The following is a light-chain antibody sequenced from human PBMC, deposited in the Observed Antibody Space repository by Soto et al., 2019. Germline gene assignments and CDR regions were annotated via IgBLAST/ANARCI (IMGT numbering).Light chain of an antibody. Sequence: DIQMTQSPSSLSASVGDRVTITCQASQGISNYLNWYQQKPGKAPELLIFAASSLQSGVPSRFSGSGSGTDFTLTISSLQPEDFATYYCQQSGDTPPWTFGQGTKVDIK. CDR1: QGISNY. CDR2: AAS. V-gene: IGKV1-39*01. CDR3: QQSGDTPPWT. J-gene: IGKJ1*01.